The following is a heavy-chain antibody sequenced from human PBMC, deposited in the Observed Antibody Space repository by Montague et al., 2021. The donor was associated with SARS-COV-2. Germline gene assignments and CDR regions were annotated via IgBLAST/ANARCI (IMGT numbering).Heavy chain of an antibody. V-gene: IGHV4-59*01. CDR2: VHYTGST. Sequence: SETLSLTCEVSGDSISSYYWSWIRQSPVKGLEWIGYVHYTGSTKYTPSLKTRFTLSLDTPKNHFSLKLRSVTAADTAIYYCARAQNTCFIANCVNYFEVWGLGALVTVSS. CDR3: ARAQNTCFIANCVNYFEV. CDR1: GDSISSYY. D-gene: IGHD1-1*01. J-gene: IGHJ4*02.